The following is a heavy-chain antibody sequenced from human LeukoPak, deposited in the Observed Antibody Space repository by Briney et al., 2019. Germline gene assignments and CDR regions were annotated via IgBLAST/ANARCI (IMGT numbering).Heavy chain of an antibody. CDR3: ARELREYSGSYTNGLDY. CDR2: MNPNSGDT. Sequence: ASVKVSCKASGYTFTRYDINWVRQATGQGLEWMGWMNPNSGDTGYAQKFQGRVTMTRNTSISTAYMELSSLRSEDTAVYYCARELREYSGSYTNGLDYWGQGTLVTVSS. J-gene: IGHJ4*02. CDR1: GYTFTRYD. D-gene: IGHD1-26*01. V-gene: IGHV1-8*01.